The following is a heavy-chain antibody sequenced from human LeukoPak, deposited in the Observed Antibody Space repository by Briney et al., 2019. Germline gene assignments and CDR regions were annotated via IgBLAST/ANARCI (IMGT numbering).Heavy chain of an antibody. CDR2: IHGSASYN. Sequence: GGSLRLSCAASGFIFSNYYLNWVRQAPGKGLEWVSCIHGSASYNYYADSVKGRFTISRDNSKNTLFLQMNSLRPEDTAVYYCSSAASGQPDHWGQGTLVIVSS. J-gene: IGHJ4*02. CDR3: SSAASGQPDH. V-gene: IGHV3-21*01. D-gene: IGHD6-13*01. CDR1: GFIFSNYY.